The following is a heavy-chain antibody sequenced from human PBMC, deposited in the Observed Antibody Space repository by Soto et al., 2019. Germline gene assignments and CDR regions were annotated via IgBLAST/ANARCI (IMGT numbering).Heavy chain of an antibody. J-gene: IGHJ6*02. Sequence: QVQLVQSGAEVKKPGSSVRVSCKASGGTFSSYAISWVRQAPGQGLEWLGGIIPIFGTENYAQKFQGRVTITADESTSTAYMELSSLRSEDTAVYYCARDRIAGSKYYYGMDVWGQGTTVTVSS. CDR3: ARDRIAGSKYYYGMDV. D-gene: IGHD6-13*01. CDR1: GGTFSSYA. CDR2: IIPIFGTE. V-gene: IGHV1-69*01.